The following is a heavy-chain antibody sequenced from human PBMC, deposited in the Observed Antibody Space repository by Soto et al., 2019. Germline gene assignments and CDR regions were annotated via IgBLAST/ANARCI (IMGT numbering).Heavy chain of an antibody. D-gene: IGHD4-4*01. J-gene: IGHJ4*02. V-gene: IGHV3-7*01. Sequence: EVQLVESGGGLVQPGGSLRLSCAASGFTFSSYWMSWVRQAPWKGLEWVANIKQDGSEKYYVDSVKGRFTISRDNAKNSLYLQMNSLRAEDTAVYYCARVTTPFKYYFDYWGQGTLVTVSS. CDR1: GFTFSSYW. CDR3: ARVTTPFKYYFDY. CDR2: IKQDGSEK.